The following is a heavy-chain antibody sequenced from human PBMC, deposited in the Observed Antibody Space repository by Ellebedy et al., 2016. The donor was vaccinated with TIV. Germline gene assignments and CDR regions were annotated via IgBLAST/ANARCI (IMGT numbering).Heavy chain of an antibody. CDR2: ISSSSSYI. CDR1: GFTFSSYS. J-gene: IGHJ4*02. Sequence: GESLKISXAASGFTFSSYSMNWVRQAPGKRLEWVSSISSSSSYIYYADSVKGRFTISRDNAKNSLYLQMNSLRAEDTAVYYCAGPSPFDYWGQGTLVTVSS. CDR3: AGPSPFDY. V-gene: IGHV3-21*01.